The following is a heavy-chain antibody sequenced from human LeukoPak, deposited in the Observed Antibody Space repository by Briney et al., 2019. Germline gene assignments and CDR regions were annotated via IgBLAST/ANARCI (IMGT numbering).Heavy chain of an antibody. CDR1: GGSISSYY. Sequence: SETLSLTCAVSGGSISSYYWSWIRQPPGKGLEWIGYIYYSGSTNYNPSLKSRVTISVDTSKNQFSLKLSSVTAADTAVYYCARDRMVGLFDYWGQGTLVTVSS. V-gene: IGHV4-59*01. CDR3: ARDRMVGLFDY. J-gene: IGHJ4*02. CDR2: IYYSGST. D-gene: IGHD2-8*01.